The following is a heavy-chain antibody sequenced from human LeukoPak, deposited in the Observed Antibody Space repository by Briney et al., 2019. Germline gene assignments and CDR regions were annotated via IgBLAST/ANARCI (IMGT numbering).Heavy chain of an antibody. CDR2: ISGSSGTT. D-gene: IGHD6-19*01. V-gene: IGHV3-23*01. CDR1: GFTFSSYA. CDR3: AKDSASGWSNFDY. J-gene: IGHJ4*02. Sequence: GRSLRLSCAASGFTFSSYAMSWVRQAPGKGLEWVSAISGSSGTTYYADSVKGRLTISRDNSKSTLYLQMNSLRAEDTAVYYCAKDSASGWSNFDYWGQGTLVTVSS.